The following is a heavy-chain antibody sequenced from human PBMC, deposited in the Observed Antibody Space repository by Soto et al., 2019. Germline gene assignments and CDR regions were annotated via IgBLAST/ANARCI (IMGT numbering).Heavy chain of an antibody. V-gene: IGHV3-74*01. CDR1: GFTFSNYF. CDR2: MSGDGKTI. J-gene: IGHJ5*02. D-gene: IGHD1-1*01. CDR3: ARTYVPGIAGFDT. Sequence: GGSLRLSCAASGFTFSNYFMHWVRQVPGEGLVWVSRMSGDGKTISYADSVKGRFTISRDNAKNTLYLQMNSLRVEDTAVYYCARTYVPGIAGFDTWGQGTLVTVSS.